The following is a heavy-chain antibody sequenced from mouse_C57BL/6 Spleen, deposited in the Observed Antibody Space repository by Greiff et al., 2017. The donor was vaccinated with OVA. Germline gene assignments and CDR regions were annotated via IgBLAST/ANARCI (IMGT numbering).Heavy chain of an antibody. CDR3: ARYSNYDAMDY. CDR1: GYSFTGYY. Sequence: VQLQQSGPELVKPGASVKISCKASGYSFTGYYMNWVKQSPEKSLEWIGEINPSTGGTTYNQKFKAKATLTVDKSSSTAYMQLKSLTSEDSAVYYCARYSNYDAMDYWGQGTSVTVSS. V-gene: IGHV1-42*01. J-gene: IGHJ4*01. CDR2: INPSTGGT. D-gene: IGHD2-5*01.